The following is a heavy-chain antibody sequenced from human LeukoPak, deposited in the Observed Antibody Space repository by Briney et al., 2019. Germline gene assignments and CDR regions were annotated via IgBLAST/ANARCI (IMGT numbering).Heavy chain of an antibody. CDR1: GYTFTGYY. V-gene: IGHV1-2*02. D-gene: IGHD6-6*01. CDR3: ARESIAARPGPGDY. Sequence: GASVKVSCKASGYTFTGYYMHWVRQAPGQGLEWMGWINPNSGGTNYAQKFQGRVTMTRDTSISTAYMELSRLRSDDTAVYYCARESIAARPGPGDYWGQGTLVTVSS. CDR2: INPNSGGT. J-gene: IGHJ4*02.